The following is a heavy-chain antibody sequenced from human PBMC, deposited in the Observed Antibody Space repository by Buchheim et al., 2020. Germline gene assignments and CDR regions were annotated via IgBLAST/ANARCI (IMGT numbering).Heavy chain of an antibody. Sequence: QLQLQESGPGLVKPSETLSLTCTVSGGSISSSSYYWGWIRQPPGKGLEWIGGIYYSGSTYYNPSLKSRVPISVDTSKNQFSLKLSSVTAADTAVYYCARTQGIAAAGTGDYWGQGTL. CDR3: ARTQGIAAAGTGDY. J-gene: IGHJ4*02. V-gene: IGHV4-39*07. D-gene: IGHD6-13*01. CDR1: GGSISSSSYY. CDR2: IYYSGST.